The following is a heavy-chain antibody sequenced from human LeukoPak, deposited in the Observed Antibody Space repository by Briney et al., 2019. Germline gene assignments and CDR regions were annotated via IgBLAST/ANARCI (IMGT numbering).Heavy chain of an antibody. J-gene: IGHJ3*02. CDR2: IYYSGST. CDR1: GGSISSYY. Sequence: SETLSLTCTVSGGSISSYYWSWIRQPPGKGLEWIGYIYYSGSTNYNPSLKSRVTISVDTSKNQFSLKLSSVTAADTAMYYCASGYDSADAFDIWGQGTMVTVSS. CDR3: ASGYDSADAFDI. D-gene: IGHD5-12*01. V-gene: IGHV4-59*01.